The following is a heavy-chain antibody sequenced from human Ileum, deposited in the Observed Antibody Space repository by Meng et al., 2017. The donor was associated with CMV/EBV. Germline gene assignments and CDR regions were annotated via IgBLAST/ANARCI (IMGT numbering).Heavy chain of an antibody. CDR1: GFTFSSYA. Sequence: GESLKISCVASGFTFSSYAMNWVRQAPGKGLEWVSAISGSGGSTYYADSVKGRFTISRDNSKNTLYLQMNSLRAEDTAVYYCAKSIYPAYWGQGTLVTVSS. J-gene: IGHJ1*01. CDR2: ISGSGGST. D-gene: IGHD2-21*01. V-gene: IGHV3-23*01. CDR3: AKSIYPAY.